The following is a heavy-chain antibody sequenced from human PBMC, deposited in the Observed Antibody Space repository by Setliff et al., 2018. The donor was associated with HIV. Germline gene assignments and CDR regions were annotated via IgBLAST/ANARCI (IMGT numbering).Heavy chain of an antibody. V-gene: IGHV4-34*01. CDR2: INHSGSS. CDR1: GGSFSGYY. D-gene: IGHD5-12*01. J-gene: IGHJ2*01. Sequence: PSETLSLTCTVFGGSFSGYYWSWIRQPPGKGLEWIGEINHSGSSKYNPSLQSRVTISVDTSKNQLSLKVSSVTAADTAVYYCARPSTGGGYNYWYFDLWGRGTLVTVSS. CDR3: ARPSTGGGYNYWYFDL.